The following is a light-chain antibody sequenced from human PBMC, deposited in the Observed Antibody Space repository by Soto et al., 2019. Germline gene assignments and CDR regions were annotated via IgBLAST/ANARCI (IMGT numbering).Light chain of an antibody. CDR2: EVT. CDR3: FSFTSHSSHYV. J-gene: IGLJ1*01. CDR1: ISDVGGHGY. Sequence: QSALTQPASVSGSPGQSITISCTGTISDVGGHGYVSWYQQHPGKAPKLMIYEVTYRPSGVSDRFSGSKSGNTASLTSSGIQAEDEADYYCFSFTSHSSHYVFGTGTKVTVL. V-gene: IGLV2-14*01.